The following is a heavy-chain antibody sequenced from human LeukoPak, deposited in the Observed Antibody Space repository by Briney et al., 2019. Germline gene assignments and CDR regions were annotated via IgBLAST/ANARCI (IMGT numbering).Heavy chain of an antibody. Sequence: PGGSLRLSCAASGFTVSSNYMSWVRQAPGKGLEWVSVIYSGGSTYYADSVKGRFTISRHNSKNTLYLQMNSLRAEDTAVYYCAKDHQHLLSDARGDSWGQGTLVTVSS. V-gene: IGHV3-53*04. J-gene: IGHJ4*02. D-gene: IGHD6-13*01. CDR2: IYSGGST. CDR1: GFTVSSNY. CDR3: AKDHQHLLSDARGDS.